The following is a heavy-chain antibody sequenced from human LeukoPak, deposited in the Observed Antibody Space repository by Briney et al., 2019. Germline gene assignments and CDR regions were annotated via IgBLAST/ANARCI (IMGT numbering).Heavy chain of an antibody. Sequence: ASVKVSCKVSGYTLTELTMYWVRQAPGKGLEWMGGFDPEDGETIYAQKFQGRVTMTEDTSTDTAYVELSSLRSEDTAVYYCATSHYYDSSGYYSIDYWGQGTLVTVSS. CDR3: ATSHYYDSSGYYSIDY. CDR1: GYTLTELT. D-gene: IGHD3-22*01. J-gene: IGHJ4*02. CDR2: FDPEDGET. V-gene: IGHV1-24*01.